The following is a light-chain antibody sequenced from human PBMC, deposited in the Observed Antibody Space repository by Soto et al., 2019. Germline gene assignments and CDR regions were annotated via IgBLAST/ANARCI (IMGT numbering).Light chain of an antibody. CDR3: QPRSNSPPIT. CDR1: QSFSSY. J-gene: IGKJ5*01. V-gene: IGKV3-11*01. Sequence: EIVLTQSPATLSLSPGERATLSCRASQSFSSYLAFYQQKPGHAXXXXIXXXSXSPTGIPARFSGSGSGTDFTLTISSLEPEDFAVYYCQPRSNSPPITFGQGTRLEIK. CDR2: XXS.